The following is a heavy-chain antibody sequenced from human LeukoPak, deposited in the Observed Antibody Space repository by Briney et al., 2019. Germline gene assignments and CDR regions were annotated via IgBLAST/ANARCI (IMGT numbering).Heavy chain of an antibody. CDR1: GGSFSGYY. J-gene: IGHJ4*02. D-gene: IGHD6-6*01. CDR3: AGAARRKRNFDY. Sequence: SETLSLTCAVYGGSFSGYYWSWIRQPPGKGLEWIGYIYYSGSTNYNPSLKSRVTISVDTSKNQFSLKLSSVTAADTAVYYCAGAARRKRNFDYWGQGTLVTVSS. V-gene: IGHV4-59*01. CDR2: IYYSGST.